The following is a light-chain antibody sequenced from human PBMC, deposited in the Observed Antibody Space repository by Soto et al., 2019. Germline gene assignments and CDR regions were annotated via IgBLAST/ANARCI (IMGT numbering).Light chain of an antibody. CDR2: SNN. Sequence: QSVLTQPPSASGTPGQRVTISCSGSNSNIESNTVNWYQQLPGTAPKLLIYSNNQRPSGVPDRFSGSKSGTSASLAISGLQSYDEADYYCAALDDSLNGHVVFGGGTKLTVL. CDR3: AALDDSLNGHVV. CDR1: NSNIESNT. J-gene: IGLJ2*01. V-gene: IGLV1-44*01.